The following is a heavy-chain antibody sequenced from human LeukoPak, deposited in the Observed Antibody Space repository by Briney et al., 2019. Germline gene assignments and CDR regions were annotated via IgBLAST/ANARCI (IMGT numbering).Heavy chain of an antibody. J-gene: IGHJ4*02. V-gene: IGHV3-23*01. D-gene: IGHD3-9*01. CDR2: ISGSGGST. CDR3: AKGGVLRYFDWLLYIY. CDR1: GFTFSSYA. Sequence: GGSLRLSCAASGFTFSSYAMSWVRQAPGKGLEWVSAISGSGGSTYYADSVKGRFTISRDNSKNTLCLQMNSLRAEDTAVYYCAKGGVLRYFDWLLYIYWGQGTLVTVSS.